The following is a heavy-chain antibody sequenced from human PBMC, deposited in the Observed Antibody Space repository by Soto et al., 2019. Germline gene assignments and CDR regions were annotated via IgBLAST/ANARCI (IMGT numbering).Heavy chain of an antibody. CDR1: GLTFSSYS. V-gene: IGHV3-48*01. CDR3: AFGEEYRYYYYGMDV. J-gene: IGHJ6*02. CDR2: ISSSSSTI. D-gene: IGHD2-2*02. Sequence: PGGSLRLSCAASGLTFSSYSMNWVRQAPGKGLEWVSYISSSSSTIYYADSVKGRFTISRDNAKNSLYLQMNSLRAEDTALYYCAFGEEYRYYYYGMDVWGQGTTVTVSS.